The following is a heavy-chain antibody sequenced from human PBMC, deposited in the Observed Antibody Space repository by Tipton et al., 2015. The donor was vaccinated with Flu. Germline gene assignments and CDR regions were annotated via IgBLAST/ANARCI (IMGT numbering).Heavy chain of an antibody. V-gene: IGHV4-34*01. J-gene: IGHJ4*02. CDR1: GGSFSGYY. CDR2: INHSGST. CDR3: AREAVVVVAATEGDRRRASPDY. Sequence: LRLSCAVYGGSFSGYYWSWIRQPPGKGLEWIGEINHSGSTNYNPSLKSRVTISVDTSKNQFSLKLSSVTAADTAVYYCAREAVVVVAATEGDRRRASPDYWGQGTLVTVSS. D-gene: IGHD2-15*01.